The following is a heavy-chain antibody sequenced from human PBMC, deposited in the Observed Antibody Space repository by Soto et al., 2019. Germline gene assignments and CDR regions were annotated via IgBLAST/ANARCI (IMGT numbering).Heavy chain of an antibody. CDR1: GYTFSDYN. V-gene: IGHV1-2*02. CDR3: ARESSTWNQSCSRTTCALDQ. J-gene: IGHJ4*02. D-gene: IGHD2-2*01. CDR2: IFPQSGAT. Sequence: QVQLVQSGAEVKKPGASVRVSCKSSGYTFSDYNVHWVRQAPGQGLEWLGWIFPQSGATKYTQRLQGRVTMTRDTSISAVYMELSGLRSDDTAAYYCARESSTWNQSCSRTTCALDQWGQGTRVIVSS.